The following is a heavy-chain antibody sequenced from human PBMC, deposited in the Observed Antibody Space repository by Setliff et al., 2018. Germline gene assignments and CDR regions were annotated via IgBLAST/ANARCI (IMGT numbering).Heavy chain of an antibody. CDR2: IMQDGSEK. V-gene: IGHV3-7*03. CDR1: GFTLSSYW. J-gene: IGHJ4*02. CDR3: AREKGYYFDSTNYYYYFDY. D-gene: IGHD3-22*01. Sequence: GESLKISCAASGFTLSSYWMTWVRQAPGKGLEWVANIMQDGSEKYYVDSVKGRFTVSRDNAKNSLSLQMNSLRADDTAVYYCAREKGYYFDSTNYYYYFDYWGQGTLVTVSS.